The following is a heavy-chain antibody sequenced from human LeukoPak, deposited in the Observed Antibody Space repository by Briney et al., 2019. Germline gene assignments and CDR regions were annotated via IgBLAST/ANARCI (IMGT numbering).Heavy chain of an antibody. V-gene: IGHV4-59*01. CDR3: ARDNPAGGGYYTEFDY. CDR1: GGSISSYY. D-gene: IGHD3-22*01. Sequence: SETLSLTCTVSGGSISSYYWSWIRQPPGKGLEWIGYIYYSGSTNYNPSLKSRVTISVDTSKNQFSLKLSSVTAADTAVYYCARDNPAGGGYYTEFDYWGQGTLVTVSS. CDR2: IYYSGST. J-gene: IGHJ4*02.